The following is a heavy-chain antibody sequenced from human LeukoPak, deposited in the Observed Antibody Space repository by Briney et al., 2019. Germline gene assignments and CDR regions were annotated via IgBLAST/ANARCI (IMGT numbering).Heavy chain of an antibody. J-gene: IGHJ4*02. CDR1: GFTFSSYS. Sequence: GGSLRLSCAASGFTFSSYSMNWVRQAPGKGLEWVSSISNSSSYIYYADSVKGRFTTSRDNAKNSLYLQMNSLRAEDTAVYYCARVRNWSDGSGLDYWGQGTLVTVSS. CDR3: ARVRNWSDGSGLDY. V-gene: IGHV3-21*01. D-gene: IGHD1-20*01. CDR2: ISNSSSYI.